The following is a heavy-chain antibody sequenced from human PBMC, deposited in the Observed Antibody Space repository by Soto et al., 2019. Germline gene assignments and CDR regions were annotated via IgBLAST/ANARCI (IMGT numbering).Heavy chain of an antibody. CDR3: TRGGYCSSTSCYAGRHYYYYYMDV. J-gene: IGHJ6*03. CDR2: IRSKAYGGTT. D-gene: IGHD2-2*01. CDR1: GFTFGDYA. Sequence: PGGSLRLSCTASGFTFGDYAMSWFRQAPGKGLEWVGFIRSKAYGGTTEYAASVKGRFTISRDDSKSIAYLQMNSLKTEDTAVYYCTRGGYCSSTSCYAGRHYYYYYMDVWGKGTTVTVSS. V-gene: IGHV3-49*03.